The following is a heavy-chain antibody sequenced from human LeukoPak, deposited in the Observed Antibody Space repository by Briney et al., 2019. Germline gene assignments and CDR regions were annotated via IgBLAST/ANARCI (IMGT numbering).Heavy chain of an antibody. D-gene: IGHD1-26*01. CDR3: ARDSGSHYGLNAFDI. J-gene: IGHJ3*02. V-gene: IGHV3-7*01. CDR2: IRQDGSEK. Sequence: PGGSLRLSCAASGFTFSSYWMTWVRQAPGKGLEWVANIRQDGSEKYYVDSVKGRFTISRDNAKNSLYLQMNRLRAEDTAVYYCARDSGSHYGLNAFDIWGQGTMVTVSS. CDR1: GFTFSSYW.